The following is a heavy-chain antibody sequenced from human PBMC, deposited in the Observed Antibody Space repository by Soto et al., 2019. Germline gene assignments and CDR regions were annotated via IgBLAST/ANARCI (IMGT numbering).Heavy chain of an antibody. CDR2: ISGSGDST. CDR3: AKDLWGSNSWFLFDY. Sequence: GGSLRLSCAASGFTFSSYAMSWVRQAPGKGLEWVSGISGSGDSTYYADSVKGRFTISRDNSKNTLYLQMNSLRAADTAVYHCAKDLWGSNSWFLFDYWGQGALVTVSS. V-gene: IGHV3-23*01. D-gene: IGHD6-13*01. CDR1: GFTFSSYA. J-gene: IGHJ4*02.